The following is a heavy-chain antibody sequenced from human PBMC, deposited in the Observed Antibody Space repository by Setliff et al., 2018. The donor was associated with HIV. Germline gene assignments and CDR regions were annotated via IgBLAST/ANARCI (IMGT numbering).Heavy chain of an antibody. CDR1: GYTLSELS. Sequence: GASVKVSCKVYGYTLSELSIHWVRQAPGKGLEWMGYFDPQDGETVYAQKFQGRVTLTEDTSTGTAYMELSGLRSDDTAVYYCARGGTIFGVVISNYYYMDVWGKGTTVTVSS. J-gene: IGHJ6*03. V-gene: IGHV1-24*01. CDR3: ARGGTIFGVVISNYYYMDV. D-gene: IGHD3-3*01. CDR2: FDPQDGET.